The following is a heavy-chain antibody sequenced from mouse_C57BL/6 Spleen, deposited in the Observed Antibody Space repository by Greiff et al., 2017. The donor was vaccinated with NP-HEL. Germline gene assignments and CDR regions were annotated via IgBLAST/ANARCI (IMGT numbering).Heavy chain of an antibody. J-gene: IGHJ3*01. Sequence: QVQLQQPGAELVKPGASVKLSCKASGYTFTSYWMHWVKQRPGQGLEWIGMIHPNSGSTNYNEKFKSKAPLTVDKSYSTAYMQLSSLTSEDSAVYYCARVYYDYVGFAYWGQGTLVTVSA. CDR2: IHPNSGST. D-gene: IGHD2-4*01. CDR1: GYTFTSYW. V-gene: IGHV1-64*01. CDR3: ARVYYDYVGFAY.